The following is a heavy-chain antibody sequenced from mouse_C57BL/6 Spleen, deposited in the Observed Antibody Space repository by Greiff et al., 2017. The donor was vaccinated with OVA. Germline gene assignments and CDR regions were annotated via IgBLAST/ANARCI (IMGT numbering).Heavy chain of an antibody. D-gene: IGHD2-1*01. J-gene: IGHJ4*01. CDR2: VWSGGST. Sequence: QVHVKQSGPGLVQPSPSLSITCTVSGFSFTSYGVHWVRQSPGKGLEWLGVVWSGGSTDYNAAFISRLSISKDNSKSQVFFKMNSLQADDTAIYYCARNYNLPYYAMDYWGQGTSVTVSS. V-gene: IGHV2-2*01. CDR1: GFSFTSYG. CDR3: ARNYNLPYYAMDY.